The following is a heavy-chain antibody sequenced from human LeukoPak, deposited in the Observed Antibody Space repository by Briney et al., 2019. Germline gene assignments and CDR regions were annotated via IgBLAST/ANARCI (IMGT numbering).Heavy chain of an antibody. Sequence: GGSLRLSCAASGFAFSDHYMDWVRQAPGKGLEWVGRIRGRGNSYTTEYAASVNCRFAISRDDSKNSVYLQMNSLKAEDTAVYYCDRVRYYYDSSGYYVNWGQGTLVTVSS. D-gene: IGHD3-22*01. V-gene: IGHV3-72*01. J-gene: IGHJ4*02. CDR2: IRGRGNSYTT. CDR1: GFAFSDHY. CDR3: DRVRYYYDSSGYYVN.